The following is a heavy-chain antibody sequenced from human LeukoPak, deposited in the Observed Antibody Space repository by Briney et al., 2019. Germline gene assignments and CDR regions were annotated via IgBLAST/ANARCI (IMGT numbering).Heavy chain of an antibody. V-gene: IGHV4-34*01. D-gene: IGHD6-13*01. CDR1: GGSISSYY. J-gene: IGHJ4*02. CDR2: INHSGST. CDR3: ARRPPGIAAAGTFDY. Sequence: PSETLSLTCTVSGGSISSYYWSWIRQPPGKGLEWIGEINHSGSTNYNPSLKSRVTISVDTSKNRFSLKLSSVTAADTAVYYCARRPPGIAAAGTFDYWGQGTLVTVSS.